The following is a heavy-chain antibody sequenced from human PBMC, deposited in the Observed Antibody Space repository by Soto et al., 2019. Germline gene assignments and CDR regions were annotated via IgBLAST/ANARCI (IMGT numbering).Heavy chain of an antibody. V-gene: IGHV4-34*01. J-gene: IGHJ4*02. D-gene: IGHD4-17*01. CDR2: INHSGST. CDR3: AREYGDCGVIDY. CDR1: GGSFSGYY. Sequence: QVQLQQWGAGLLKPSETLSLTCAVYGGSFSGYYWSWIRQPPGKGLEWIGEINHSGSTNYNPSLKRRVTISVDTSKNQFSRKLSSVTAADTAVYYCAREYGDCGVIDYWGQGTLVTVSS.